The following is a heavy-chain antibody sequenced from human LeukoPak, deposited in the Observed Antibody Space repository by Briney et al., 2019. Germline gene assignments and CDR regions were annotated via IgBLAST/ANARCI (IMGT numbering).Heavy chain of an antibody. J-gene: IGHJ5*02. CDR3: ARGRDYYDSSGYYNWFDP. CDR1: GGSFSGYY. D-gene: IGHD3-22*01. V-gene: IGHV4-34*01. CDR2: INHSGST. Sequence: SETLSLTCAVYGGSFSGYYWSWIRQPPGKGLEWIGEINHSGSTNYNPSLKSRVTISVDTSKNQFSLKLSSVTAEDTAVYYCARGRDYYDSSGYYNWFDPWGQGTLVTVSS.